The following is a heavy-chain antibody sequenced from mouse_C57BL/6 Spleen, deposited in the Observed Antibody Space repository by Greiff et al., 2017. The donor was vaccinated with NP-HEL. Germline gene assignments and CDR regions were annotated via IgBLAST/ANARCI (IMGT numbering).Heavy chain of an antibody. J-gene: IGHJ4*01. V-gene: IGHV1-50*01. D-gene: IGHD4-1*01. CDR1: GYTFTSYW. CDR3: AREGTGTGYAMDY. CDR2: IDPSDSYT. Sequence: VQLQQPGAELVKPGASVKLSCKASGYTFTSYWMQWVKQRPGQGLEWIGEIDPSDSYTNYNQKFKGKATLTVDTSSSTAYMQLSSLTSEDAAVYYCAREGTGTGYAMDYWGQGTSVTVSS.